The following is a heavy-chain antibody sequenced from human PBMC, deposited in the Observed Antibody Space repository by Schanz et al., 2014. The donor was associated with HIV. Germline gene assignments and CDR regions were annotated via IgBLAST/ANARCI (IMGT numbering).Heavy chain of an antibody. CDR2: IWDDGSNK. J-gene: IGHJ4*02. V-gene: IGHV3-33*08. D-gene: IGHD4-17*01. CDR3: ARQGLRFSSWLDY. Sequence: ALLLESGGGLVQPGGSLRLSCRGSEFPFSHNAMTWVRQAPGKGLEWVAAIWDDGSNKFYADSVKGRFTISRDNSKNTLYLQMNNLRAEDTAVYGCARQGLRFSSWLDYWGQGTPVTVS. CDR1: EFPFSHNA.